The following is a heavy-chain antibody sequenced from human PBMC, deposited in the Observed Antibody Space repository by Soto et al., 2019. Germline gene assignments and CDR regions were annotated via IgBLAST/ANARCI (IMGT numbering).Heavy chain of an antibody. Sequence: ASVKVSCKASGYTFTGYYMHWVRQAPGQGLEWMGWINPNSGGTNYAQKFQGWVTMTRDTSISTAYMELSRLRSDDTAVYYCARVGPHGSGKDDAFDIWGQGTMVTVSS. V-gene: IGHV1-2*04. CDR3: ARVGPHGSGKDDAFDI. CDR1: GYTFTGYY. CDR2: INPNSGGT. D-gene: IGHD2-15*01. J-gene: IGHJ3*02.